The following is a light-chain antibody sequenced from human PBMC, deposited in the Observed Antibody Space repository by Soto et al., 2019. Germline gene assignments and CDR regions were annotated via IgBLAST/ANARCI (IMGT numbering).Light chain of an antibody. V-gene: IGKV3-20*01. CDR1: QSVRSTF. CDR2: GVS. J-gene: IGKJ1*01. Sequence: EIVLTQSPGSLSLSPGERATLSCRASQSVRSTFFAWYQQKPGQAPRLLMSGVSSRATGVPDRFIGSGSGTDFTLTISRLEPEDFAVYYCQQYASSVTFGQGTKVEIK. CDR3: QQYASSVT.